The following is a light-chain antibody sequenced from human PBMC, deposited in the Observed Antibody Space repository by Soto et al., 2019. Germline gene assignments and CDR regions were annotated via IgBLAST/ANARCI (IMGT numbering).Light chain of an antibody. J-gene: IGKJ4*01. CDR3: QQYYSYPRT. CDR2: DAS. Sequence: DSRMTQYPSSLSAYGGDRVTIPCQASQDITNYLNWYQQKPGTAPKLLIYDASTLETGVPSRFSGRGSGTDFTLTISCLQSEDFAAYYCQQYYSYPRTFGGGTKVDIK. CDR1: QDITNY. V-gene: IGKV1-33*01.